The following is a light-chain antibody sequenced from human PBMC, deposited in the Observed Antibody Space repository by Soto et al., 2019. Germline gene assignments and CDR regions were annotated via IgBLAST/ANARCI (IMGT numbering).Light chain of an antibody. V-gene: IGKV1-9*01. CDR3: QQLNSYPPGVT. J-gene: IGKJ4*01. CDR1: QGISSY. Sequence: DIQLTQSPSFLSASVGDRVTITCRASQGISSYLAWYQQKPGKAPKLLIYAASTLQSGVPSRFSGSGSGTEFPLTISSLHPEDFATYYCQQLNSYPPGVTFGGGTKVEIK. CDR2: AAS.